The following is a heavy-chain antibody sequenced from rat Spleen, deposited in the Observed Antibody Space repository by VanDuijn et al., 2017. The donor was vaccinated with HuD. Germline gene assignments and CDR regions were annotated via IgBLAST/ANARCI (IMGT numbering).Heavy chain of an antibody. CDR3: ARRHYGYTDYFDY. J-gene: IGHJ2*01. CDR2: ISYDGSTT. D-gene: IGHD1-6*01. CDR1: GFTFSDYY. V-gene: IGHV5-29*01. Sequence: EVQLVESDGGLVQPGRSLKLSCATSGFTFSDYYMAWVRQAPTKGLDWVATISYDGSTTYYRDSVKGRFTISRDNGKNNLYLEMDSLRSEDTATYYCARRHYGYTDYFDYWGQGVMVTVSS.